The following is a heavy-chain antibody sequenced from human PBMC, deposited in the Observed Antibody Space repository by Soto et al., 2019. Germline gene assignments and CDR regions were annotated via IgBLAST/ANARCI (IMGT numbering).Heavy chain of an antibody. CDR2: ISSSSSYI. CDR3: ARGWLQFAFDI. J-gene: IGHJ3*02. Sequence: PWGSLRLSCAASGFTFSSYSMNWVRQAPGKGLEWVSSISSSSSYIYYADSVKGRFTISRDNAKNSLYLQMNSLRAEDTAVYYCARGWLQFAFDIWGQGTMVTVSS. CDR1: GFTFSSYS. D-gene: IGHD5-12*01. V-gene: IGHV3-21*01.